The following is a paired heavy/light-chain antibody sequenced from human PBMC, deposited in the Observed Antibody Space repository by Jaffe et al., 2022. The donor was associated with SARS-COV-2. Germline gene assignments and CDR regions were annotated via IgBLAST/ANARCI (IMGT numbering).Heavy chain of an antibody. J-gene: IGHJ5*02. CDR3: AREEFPVSRRRKYCSSTSCYLSAGWFDP. D-gene: IGHD2-2*01. V-gene: IGHV4-4*07. Sequence: QVQLQESGPGLVKPSETLSLTCTVSGGSISSYYWSWIRQPAGKGLEWIGRIYTSGSTNYNPSLKSRVTMSVDTSKNQFSLKLSSVTAADTAVYYCAREEFPVSRRRKYCSSTSCYLSAGWFDPWGQGTLVTVSS. CDR2: IYTSGST. CDR1: GGSISSYY.
Light chain of an antibody. CDR3: CSYAGSSTS. J-gene: IGLJ2*01. CDR2: EGS. V-gene: IGLV2-23*01. Sequence: QSALTQPASVSGSPGQSITISCTGTSSDVGSYNLVSWYQQHPGKAPKLMIYEGSKRPSGVSNRFSGSKSGNTASLTISGLQAEDEADYYCCSYAGSSTSFGGGTKLTVL. CDR1: SSDVGSYNL.